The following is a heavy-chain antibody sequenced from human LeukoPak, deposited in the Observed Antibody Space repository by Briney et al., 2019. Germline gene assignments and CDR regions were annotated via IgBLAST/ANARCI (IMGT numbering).Heavy chain of an antibody. CDR2: INPSGGST. J-gene: IGHJ4*02. D-gene: IGHD6-19*01. V-gene: IGHV1-46*01. CDR1: GYTFTSYY. CDR3: ARDSGSGWLDY. Sequence: ASVKVSCKASGYTFTSYYMHWVRQAPGQGLEWMGIINPSGGSTSYAQKFQGRVTMTRDMSTSTVYMELSSLRSEDTAVYYCARDSGSGWLDYWGQGTLVTVPS.